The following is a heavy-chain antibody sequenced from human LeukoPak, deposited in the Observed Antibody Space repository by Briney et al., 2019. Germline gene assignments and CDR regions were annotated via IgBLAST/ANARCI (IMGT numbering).Heavy chain of an antibody. CDR3: GRVSNELGSSWPIDY. V-gene: IGHV1-2*02. CDR2: INPNSGDT. D-gene: IGHD6-13*01. CDR1: GYTFSGYH. Sequence: GASVKVSCKASGYTFSGYHMHWVRQAPGQGLEWMGWINPNSGDTNYARTFQGRVTMTRDTSISTAYMQLSRLRSADTAVYYCGRVSNELGSSWPIDYWGQGTLVTVSS. J-gene: IGHJ4*02.